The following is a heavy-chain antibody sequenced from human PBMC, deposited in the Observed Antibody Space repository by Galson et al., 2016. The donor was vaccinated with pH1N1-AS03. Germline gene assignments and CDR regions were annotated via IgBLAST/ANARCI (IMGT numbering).Heavy chain of an antibody. CDR1: GYTLTRYY. CDR3: ARGYYFDY. CDR2: IDPSGGPT. J-gene: IGHJ4*02. D-gene: IGHD3-22*01. V-gene: IGHV1-46*01. Sequence: SVKVSCKASGYTLTRYYMHWVRQAPGQGLEWMGIIDPSGGPTTYAPKFQGRITITTDTSTSTVYMELVSLRSEDTAVYYCARGYYFDYWGQGNLGTVSS.